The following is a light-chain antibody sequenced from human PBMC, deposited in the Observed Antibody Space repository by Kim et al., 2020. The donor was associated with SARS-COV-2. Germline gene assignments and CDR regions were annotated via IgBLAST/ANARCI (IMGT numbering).Light chain of an antibody. J-gene: IGLJ2*01. V-gene: IGLV1-40*01. CDR3: QSYDRSLSGSV. CDR1: RSNIGAYYD. CDR2: GNT. Sequence: RVTRSCTGTRSNIGAYYDVHWYQQLPGRAPKLLIHGNTNRPSGVPDRFSGSKSGTSASLDITGLQAEDEAVYYCQSYDRSLSGSVFGGGTQLTVL.